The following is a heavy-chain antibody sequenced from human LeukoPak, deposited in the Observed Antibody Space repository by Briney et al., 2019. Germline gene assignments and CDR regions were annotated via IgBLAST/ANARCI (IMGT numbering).Heavy chain of an antibody. J-gene: IGHJ5*02. CDR3: ARAYGSGREYNWFDP. CDR2: INPNSGGT. Sequence: GASVKVSCKASGYTFTGYYMHWVRQAPGQGLEWMGRINPNSGGTNYAQKFQGRVTMTRDTSISTAYMELSSLRSEDTAVYYCARAYGSGREYNWFDPWGQGTLVTVSS. V-gene: IGHV1-2*06. CDR1: GYTFTGYY. D-gene: IGHD3-10*01.